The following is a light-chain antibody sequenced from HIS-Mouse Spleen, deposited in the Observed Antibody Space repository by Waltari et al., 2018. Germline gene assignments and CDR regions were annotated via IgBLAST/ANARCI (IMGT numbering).Light chain of an antibody. CDR2: GAS. Sequence: IVMTQSPATLSVSPGERATLSCRASQSVSSNFAWYQQKPGQAPRLLIYGASTRATGIPARFSGSGSGTEFTLTISSMQSEDFAVYYCQQYNNWPPLTFGGGTKVEIK. CDR1: QSVSSN. J-gene: IGKJ4*01. CDR3: QQYNNWPPLT. V-gene: IGKV3-15*01.